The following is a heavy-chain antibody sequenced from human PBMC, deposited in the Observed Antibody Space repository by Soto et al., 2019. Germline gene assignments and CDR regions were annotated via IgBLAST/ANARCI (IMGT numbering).Heavy chain of an antibody. CDR1: GYTFTSYD. CDR3: ARKYYDFWSGYYKAYYFDY. D-gene: IGHD3-3*01. V-gene: IGHV1-8*01. J-gene: IGHJ4*02. CDR2: MNPNSGNT. Sequence: ASVKVSCKASGYTFTSYDINWVRQATGQGLEWMGWMNPNSGNTNYAQKLQGRVTMTTDTSISTAYMELRSLRSDDTAVYYCARKYYDFWSGYYKAYYFDYWGQGTLVTVSS.